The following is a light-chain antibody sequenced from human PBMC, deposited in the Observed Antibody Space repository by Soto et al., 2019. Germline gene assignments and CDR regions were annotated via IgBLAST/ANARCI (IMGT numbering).Light chain of an antibody. Sequence: EIVMTQSPATLSVSPRERATLSCRASQSVSSNLAWYQQKPGQAPRLLIYGASTRATGIPARFSGSGSGTEFTLTISSLQSEDFAVYYCQQYNNWPPSTFGQGPKLEIK. CDR1: QSVSSN. J-gene: IGKJ2*01. CDR3: QQYNNWPPST. CDR2: GAS. V-gene: IGKV3-15*01.